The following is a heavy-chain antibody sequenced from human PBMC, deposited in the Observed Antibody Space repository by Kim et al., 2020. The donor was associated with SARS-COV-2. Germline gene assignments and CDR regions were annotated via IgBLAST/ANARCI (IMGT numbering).Heavy chain of an antibody. V-gene: IGHV3-33*05. D-gene: IGHD3-10*01. Sequence: GGSLRLSCAASGFTFSSYGMHWVRQAPGKGLEWVAVISHDGSNKYYTDSVKGRFTISRDNSKNTLYLQMNSLRAEDTAVYYCARDHRLVRGESGGMDVWGQGTTVTVSS. CDR2: ISHDGSNK. CDR1: GFTFSSYG. J-gene: IGHJ6*02. CDR3: ARDHRLVRGESGGMDV.